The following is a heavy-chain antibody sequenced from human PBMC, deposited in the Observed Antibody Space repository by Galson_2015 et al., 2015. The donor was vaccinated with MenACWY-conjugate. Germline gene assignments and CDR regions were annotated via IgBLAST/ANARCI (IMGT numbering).Heavy chain of an antibody. CDR3: ARDRAGIAPYYYYYGMDV. CDR1: GFTFSSYS. J-gene: IGHJ6*02. CDR2: VSSSSSTI. Sequence: SLRLSCAASGFTFSSYSMNWVRQAPGKGLEWVSYVSSSSSTIYYADSVKGRFTISRDNAKNSLYLQMISLRDEDTAVYYSARDRAGIAPYYYYYGMDVWGQGTTVTVSS. D-gene: IGHD6-13*01. V-gene: IGHV3-48*02.